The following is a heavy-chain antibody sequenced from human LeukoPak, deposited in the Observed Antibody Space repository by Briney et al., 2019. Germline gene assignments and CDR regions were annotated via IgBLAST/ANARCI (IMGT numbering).Heavy chain of an antibody. CDR2: INHSGST. V-gene: IGHV4-34*01. Sequence: SETLSLTCAVYGGSFSGYYWSWIRQPPGKGLEWIGEINHSGSTNYNPSLKSRVTISVDTSKNLFSLKLSSVTAAATAVYYCARGRGYCSGGSCYPFQHWGQGTLVTVSS. J-gene: IGHJ1*01. D-gene: IGHD2-15*01. CDR1: GGSFSGYY. CDR3: ARGRGYCSGGSCYPFQH.